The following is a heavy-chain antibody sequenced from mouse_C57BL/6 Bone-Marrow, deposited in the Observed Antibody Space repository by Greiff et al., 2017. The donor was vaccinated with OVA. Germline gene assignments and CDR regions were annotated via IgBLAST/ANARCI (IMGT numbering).Heavy chain of an antibody. Sequence: QVQLKESGPELVKPGASVKISCKASGYAFSSSWMNWVKQRPGKGLEWIGRIYPGDGDTNYNGKFKGKATLTADKSSSTAYMQLSSLTSEDSAVYFCARRDNYGSSLYYYAMDYWGQGTSVTVSS. CDR3: ARRDNYGSSLYYYAMDY. V-gene: IGHV1-82*01. CDR2: IYPGDGDT. D-gene: IGHD1-1*01. CDR1: GYAFSSSW. J-gene: IGHJ4*01.